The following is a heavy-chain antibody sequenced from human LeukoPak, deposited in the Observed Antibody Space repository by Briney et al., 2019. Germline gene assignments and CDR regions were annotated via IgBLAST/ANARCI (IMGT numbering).Heavy chain of an antibody. D-gene: IGHD4-17*01. CDR3: ARAADYGDPIDAFDI. J-gene: IGHJ3*02. Sequence: SVKVSCKASGGTFSSYATSWVRQAPGQGLEWMGGIIPIFGTANYAQKFQGRVTITADESTSTAYMELSSLRSEDTAVYYCARAADYGDPIDAFDIWGQGTMVTVSS. V-gene: IGHV1-69*13. CDR2: IIPIFGTA. CDR1: GGTFSSYA.